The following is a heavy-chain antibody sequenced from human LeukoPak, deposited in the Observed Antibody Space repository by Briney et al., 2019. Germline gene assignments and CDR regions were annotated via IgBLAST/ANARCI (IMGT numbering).Heavy chain of an antibody. D-gene: IGHD6-13*01. CDR2: IIPIFGTA. CDR3: ARGVEAAAGTIYFDY. J-gene: IGHJ4*02. V-gene: IGHV1-69*06. CDR1: GGTFSSYA. Sequence: GASVKVSCKASGGTFSSYAISWVRQAPGQGLEWMGVIIPIFGTANYAQKFQGRVTITADKSTSTAYMELSSLRSEDTAVYYCARGVEAAAGTIYFDYWGQGTLVTVSS.